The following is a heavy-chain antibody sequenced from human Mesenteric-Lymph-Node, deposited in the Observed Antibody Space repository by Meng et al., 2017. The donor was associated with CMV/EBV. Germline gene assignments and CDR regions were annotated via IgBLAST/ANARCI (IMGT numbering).Heavy chain of an antibody. CDR2: INSDGSST. CDR1: GFTFSSYW. D-gene: IGHD6-13*01. J-gene: IGHJ5*02. V-gene: IGHV3-74*01. CDR3: ARGSGIAAPSRWFDP. Sequence: GGSLRLSCAASGFTFSSYWMHWVRQAPGKGLVWVSRINSDGSSTSYADSVKGRFTISRDNAMNTLYLQMNSLRAEDTAVYYCARGSGIAAPSRWFDPWGQGTLVTVSS.